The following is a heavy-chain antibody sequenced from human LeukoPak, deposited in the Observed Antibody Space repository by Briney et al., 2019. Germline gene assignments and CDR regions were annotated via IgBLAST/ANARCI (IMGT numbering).Heavy chain of an antibody. J-gene: IGHJ6*03. V-gene: IGHV1-18*01. CDR2: ISAYNGNT. CDR1: GYTFTSYG. Sequence: GASVKVSCKASGYTFTSYGISWVRQAPGQGLEWMGWISAYNGNTNYAQKLQGRVTMTTDTSTSTAYMELRSLRSDDTAVYYCARSGHQLPFYYYYYMDVWGKGTTVTVSS. D-gene: IGHD2-2*01. CDR3: ARSGHQLPFYYYYYMDV.